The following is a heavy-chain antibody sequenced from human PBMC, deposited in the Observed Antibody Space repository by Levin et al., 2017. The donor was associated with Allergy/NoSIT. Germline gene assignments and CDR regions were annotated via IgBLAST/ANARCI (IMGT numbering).Heavy chain of an antibody. J-gene: IGHJ5*02. Sequence: PGESLKISCTVSGGSISSYYWTWIRQPAGKGLEWIGRILASGSTNYNPSLKSRVTMSVDTSKDQFSLKLSSVTAADTAVYYCARGGGGAFQFDPWGQGTLVTVSS. CDR2: ILASGST. V-gene: IGHV4-4*07. CDR3: ARGGGGAFQFDP. CDR1: GGSISSYY. D-gene: IGHD1-26*01.